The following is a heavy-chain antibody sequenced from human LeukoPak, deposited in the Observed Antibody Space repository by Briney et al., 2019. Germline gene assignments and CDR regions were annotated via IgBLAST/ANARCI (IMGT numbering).Heavy chain of an antibody. CDR1: GITFTTSG. Sequence: AGGSLRLSCAASGITFTTSGMHWVCQAPGKGLEWVAFIRNDGSNKYYVDSVKGRFTISRDDSKNTVYLQMSSLRAEDTAVYYCAKDKINYYFDYWGQGTLVTVSS. V-gene: IGHV3-30*02. CDR2: IRNDGSNK. J-gene: IGHJ4*02. D-gene: IGHD1-20*01. CDR3: AKDKINYYFDY.